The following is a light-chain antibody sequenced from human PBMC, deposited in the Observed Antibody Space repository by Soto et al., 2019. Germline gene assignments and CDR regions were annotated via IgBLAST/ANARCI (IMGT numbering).Light chain of an antibody. Sequence: DIQMTHSPSTLSASVGDRVTITCRSSQSISGYLAWYQQKPGKAPKLLIYDASSLESGVPSRFSGSASGTEFTLTISSLQPDDFATYYCQQYNSYWTFGQGTKVDIK. CDR3: QQYNSYWT. V-gene: IGKV1-5*01. J-gene: IGKJ1*01. CDR1: QSISGY. CDR2: DAS.